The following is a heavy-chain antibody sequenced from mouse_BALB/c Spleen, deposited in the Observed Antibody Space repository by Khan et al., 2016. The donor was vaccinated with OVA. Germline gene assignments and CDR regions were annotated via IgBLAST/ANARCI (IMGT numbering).Heavy chain of an antibody. V-gene: IGHV5-4*02. J-gene: IGHJ3*01. CDR3: ARGYYGDPFAY. Sequence: EVELVESGGGLVKPGGSLTLSCAASGCTFSDYYMYWVRQTPEKRLEWVATISDGGSYTYYPDSMKGRFTISRDDVKNNLYLQMSSLKSEDTAMYFCARGYYGDPFAYWGQGTLVTVSA. CDR1: GCTFSDYY. CDR2: ISDGGSYT. D-gene: IGHD2-13*01.